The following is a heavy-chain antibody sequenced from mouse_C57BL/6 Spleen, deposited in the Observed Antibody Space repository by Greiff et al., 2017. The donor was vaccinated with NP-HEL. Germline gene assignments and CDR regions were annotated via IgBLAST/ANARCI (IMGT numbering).Heavy chain of an antibody. CDR3: ARGLLGDAMDD. V-gene: IGHV1-26*01. CDR2: INPNNGGT. D-gene: IGHD2-3*01. Sequence: EVQLQQSGPELVKPGASVKISCKASGYTFTDYYMNWVKQSHGKSLEWIGDINPNNGGTSYNQKFKGKATLTVDKSSSTAYMELRSLTSEDSAVYYCARGLLGDAMDDWGQGTSVTVSS. J-gene: IGHJ4*01. CDR1: GYTFTDYY.